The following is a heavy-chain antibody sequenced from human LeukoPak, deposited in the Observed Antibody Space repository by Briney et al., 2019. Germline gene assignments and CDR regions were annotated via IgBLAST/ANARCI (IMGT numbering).Heavy chain of an antibody. J-gene: IGHJ4*02. V-gene: IGHV4-39*07. CDR1: GGSISSSSYY. Sequence: PSETLSLTCTVSGGSISSSSYYWGWIRQPPGKGLEWIGSIYYSGSTYYNPSLKSRVTISVDTSKNQFSLKLSSVTPEDTAVYYCAGLSYTYVPIWGQGTLVTVSS. CDR2: IYYSGST. CDR3: AGLSYTYVPI. D-gene: IGHD5-18*01.